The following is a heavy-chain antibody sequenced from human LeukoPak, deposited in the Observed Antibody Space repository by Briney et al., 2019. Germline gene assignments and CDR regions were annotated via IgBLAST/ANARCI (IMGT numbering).Heavy chain of an antibody. CDR3: ARGGPLGDTNRFDF. CDR1: GFTFTSYA. CDR2: LAHDGTNE. V-gene: IGHV3-30*04. D-gene: IGHD3-10*01. J-gene: IGHJ4*02. Sequence: GGSLRLSCAASGFTFTSYAMHWVRQAPGKGLEWVALLAHDGTNEYYAHSVKGRFTISRDNSNNTVSLQMNSLRLDDTAVYYCARGGPLGDTNRFDFWGQGTLVTVSS.